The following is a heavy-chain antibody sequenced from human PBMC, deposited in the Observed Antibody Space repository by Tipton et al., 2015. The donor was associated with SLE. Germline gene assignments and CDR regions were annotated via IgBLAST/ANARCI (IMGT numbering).Heavy chain of an antibody. D-gene: IGHD5-24*01. J-gene: IGHJ4*02. CDR1: GYSISSGYY. Sequence: TLSLTCAVSGYSISSGYYWGWIRQPPGKGLEWIGYIYYSGSTNYNPSLKSRVTISVDTSKNQFSLKLSSVTAADTAVYYCARLRGWLQVDYWGQGTLVTVSS. CDR3: ARLRGWLQVDY. V-gene: IGHV4-61*01. CDR2: IYYSGST.